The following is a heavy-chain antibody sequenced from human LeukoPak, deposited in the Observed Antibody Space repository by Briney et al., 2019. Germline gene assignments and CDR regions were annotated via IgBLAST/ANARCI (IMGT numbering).Heavy chain of an antibody. CDR1: GYTFTSYG. J-gene: IGHJ1*01. Sequence: ASVKVSCKASGYTFTSYGISWVRQAPGQGLEWMGWISAYNGNTNYAQKLQGRVTMTTDTSTSTAYMELRSLRSDDTAVYYCARAYCGGDCYPMYGGNSRYFQHWGQGTLVTVSS. D-gene: IGHD2-21*02. V-gene: IGHV1-18*01. CDR3: ARAYCGGDCYPMYGGNSRYFQH. CDR2: ISAYNGNT.